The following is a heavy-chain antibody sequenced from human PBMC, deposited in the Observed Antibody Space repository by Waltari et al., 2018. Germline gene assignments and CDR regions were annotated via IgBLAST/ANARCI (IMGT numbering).Heavy chain of an antibody. CDR2: IIPIFGTA. J-gene: IGHJ4*02. Sequence: QVQLVQSGAEVKKPGSSVQVSCKASGGTFSSYAISRVRQAPGQGLEWMGGIIPIFGTANYAQKFQGRVTITADESTSTAYMELSSLRSEDTAVYYCAREATDGWGGPLLDYWGQGTLVTVSS. CDR1: GGTFSSYA. D-gene: IGHD3-16*01. V-gene: IGHV1-69*01. CDR3: AREATDGWGGPLLDY.